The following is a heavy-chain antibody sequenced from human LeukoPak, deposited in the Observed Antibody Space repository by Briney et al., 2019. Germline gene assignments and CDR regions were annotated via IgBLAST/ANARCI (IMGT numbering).Heavy chain of an antibody. Sequence: GGSLRLSCAASGFTFSSYGMNWVRQALGKGLEWVSGISGSGGTTYYADSVKGRFTISRDNSKNSLSLQVSSLRAEDTAVYYCAKTNGYYSDWGQGTLVTVSS. CDR1: GFTFSSYG. D-gene: IGHD3-22*01. CDR2: ISGSGGTT. J-gene: IGHJ4*02. CDR3: AKTNGYYSD. V-gene: IGHV3-23*01.